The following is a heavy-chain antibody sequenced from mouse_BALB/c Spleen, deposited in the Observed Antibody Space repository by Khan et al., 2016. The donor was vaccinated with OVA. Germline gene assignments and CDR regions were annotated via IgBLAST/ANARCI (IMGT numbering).Heavy chain of an antibody. CDR3: ARRNYFGYTFAY. J-gene: IGHJ3*01. Sequence: QVQLQQSGAELARPGASVKLSCKASGYTFTDYYINWVKQRTGQGLEWIGEISPGSGDTYYHERFKGKATLTADKSSSTAYMQPRSLTSEASAVYFCARRNYFGYTFAYWGQGTLVTVSA. V-gene: IGHV1-77*01. CDR1: GYTFTDYY. D-gene: IGHD1-2*01. CDR2: ISPGSGDT.